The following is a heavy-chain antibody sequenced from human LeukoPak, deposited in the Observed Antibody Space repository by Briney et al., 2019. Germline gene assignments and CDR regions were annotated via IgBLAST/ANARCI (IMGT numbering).Heavy chain of an antibody. CDR2: IYPGDSDT. J-gene: IGHJ4*02. Sequence: GASLKISCKGSGYSFTNYWIAWLRQMPGKHLEWMGIIYPGDSDTTYSPSFQGQVTISVDKSISTAYLQWSSLKASDTAMYYCARRVPHYGVETFDYWGQGTLVTVSS. V-gene: IGHV5-51*01. D-gene: IGHD4-17*01. CDR1: GYSFTNYW. CDR3: ARRVPHYGVETFDY.